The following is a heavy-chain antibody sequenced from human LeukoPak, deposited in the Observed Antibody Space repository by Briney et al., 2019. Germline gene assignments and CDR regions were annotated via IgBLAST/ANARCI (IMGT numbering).Heavy chain of an antibody. J-gene: IGHJ4*02. V-gene: IGHV3-48*01. CDR1: GFTFSDYS. D-gene: IGHD1-26*01. CDR2: ISSSSSTI. CDR3: ARGGATSWYSGYYFDY. Sequence: GGSLRLSCAASGFTFSDYSMNWVRQAPGKGLEWVSYISSSSSTIYYADSVKGRFTISRDNSKNTLYLQMNSLRAEDTAVYYCARGGATSWYSGYYFDYWGQGTLVTVSS.